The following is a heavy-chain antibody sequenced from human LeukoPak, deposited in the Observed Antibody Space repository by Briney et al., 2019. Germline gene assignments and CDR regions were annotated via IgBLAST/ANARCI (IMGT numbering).Heavy chain of an antibody. J-gene: IGHJ4*02. CDR3: AKDSMVRGVILSAPFDY. CDR1: GFIFSTYS. V-gene: IGHV3-21*04. Sequence: PGGSLRLSCAASGFIFSTYSMNWVRQAPGKGLEWVSSISSSSSYIYYADSVKGRFTISRDNAKNSLYLQMNSLRAEDTALYYCAKDSMVRGVILSAPFDYWGQGTLVTVSS. CDR2: ISSSSSYI. D-gene: IGHD3-10*01.